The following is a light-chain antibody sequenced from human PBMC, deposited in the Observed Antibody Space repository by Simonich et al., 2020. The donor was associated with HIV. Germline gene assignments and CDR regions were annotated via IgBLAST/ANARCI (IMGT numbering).Light chain of an antibody. CDR1: QSISNF. Sequence: DIQMTQSPSSLSASVGDRVTITCRASQSISNFLNWYQQKPGKAPKLLIYGASSLPSGVPSRFSGSGSGTDFTLTISSLQPEDFATYYCQQSYSTTFGPGTKVDIK. CDR3: QQSYSTT. V-gene: IGKV1-39*01. J-gene: IGKJ3*01. CDR2: GAS.